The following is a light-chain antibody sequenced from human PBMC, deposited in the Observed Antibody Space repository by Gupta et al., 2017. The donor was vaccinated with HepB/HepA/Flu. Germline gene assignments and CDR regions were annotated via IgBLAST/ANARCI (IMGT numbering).Light chain of an antibody. CDR3: QQYNNWPPWT. Sequence: EIVMTQSPATLSVSPGERATLSCRASQSVSSNLAWYQQKPGQAPRLLIYGASTRATGIPARFSGSGGGTEFTLTISSRQSEDFAVYYCQQYNNWPPWTFGQGTKVEIK. J-gene: IGKJ1*01. CDR1: QSVSSN. CDR2: GAS. V-gene: IGKV3-15*01.